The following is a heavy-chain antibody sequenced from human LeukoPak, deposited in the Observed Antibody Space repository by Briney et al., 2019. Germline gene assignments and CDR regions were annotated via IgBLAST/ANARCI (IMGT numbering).Heavy chain of an antibody. Sequence: SETLSLTCTVYGGSFSGYYWSWIRQPPGKGLEWIGEINHSGSTNYNPSLKSRVTISVDTSKNQFSLKLSSVTAADTAVCYCASGSWYGFDYWGQGTLVTVSS. J-gene: IGHJ4*02. V-gene: IGHV4-34*01. CDR3: ASGSWYGFDY. D-gene: IGHD6-13*01. CDR1: GGSFSGYY. CDR2: INHSGST.